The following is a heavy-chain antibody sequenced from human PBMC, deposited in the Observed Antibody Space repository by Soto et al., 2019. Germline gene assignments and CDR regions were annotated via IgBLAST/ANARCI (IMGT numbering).Heavy chain of an antibody. V-gene: IGHV3-48*03. CDR2: ISSSGSTI. Sequence: AGGSLRLSCAASGFTFSSYEMNWVRQAPGKGLEWVSYISSSGSTIYYADSVKGRFTISRDNAKNSLYLQMNSLRAEDTAVYYCARGHKGGYYYYGMDVWGQGTTVTVSS. CDR1: GFTFSSYE. CDR3: ARGHKGGYYYYGMDV. J-gene: IGHJ6*02.